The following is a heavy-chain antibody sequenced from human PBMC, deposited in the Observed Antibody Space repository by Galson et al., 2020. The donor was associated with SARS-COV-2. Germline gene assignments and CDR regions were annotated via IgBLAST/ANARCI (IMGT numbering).Heavy chain of an antibody. V-gene: IGHV3-43D*03. CDR2: INWNGNTT. D-gene: IGHD3-3*01. CDR3: AKSITIFGVETTEYYYGMDV. Sequence: ESLKISCAASGFTFDDYAMQWVRQGPGKGLEWVSLINWNGNTTYYADSVKGRFTISRDNRKNSLSLQMNSLRPEDTALYYCAKSITIFGVETTEYYYGMDVWGQGTTVTVSS. J-gene: IGHJ6*02. CDR1: GFTFDDYA.